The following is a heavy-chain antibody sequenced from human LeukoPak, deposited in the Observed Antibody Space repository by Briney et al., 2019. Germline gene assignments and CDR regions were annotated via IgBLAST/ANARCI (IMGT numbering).Heavy chain of an antibody. CDR3: ARARVVPKFYYYYIDV. V-gene: IGHV4-39*07. Sequence: PSETLSLTCTVSGDSISTSNSYWGWIRQPPGKGLEWIGSIYYSGNTYYNASLKSRVTISVDTSKNQFSLKLSSVTAADTAIYYCARARVVPKFYYYYIDVWGKGTTVTISS. CDR1: GDSISTSNSY. J-gene: IGHJ6*03. CDR2: IYYSGNT. D-gene: IGHD2-15*01.